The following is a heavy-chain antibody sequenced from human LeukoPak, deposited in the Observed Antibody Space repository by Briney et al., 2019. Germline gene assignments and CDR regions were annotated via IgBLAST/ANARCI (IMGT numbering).Heavy chain of an antibody. CDR3: ARRWEYSSSWYLFDY. CDR2: LIPGDSDT. D-gene: IGHD6-13*01. CDR1: GYSISSYW. J-gene: IGHJ4*02. Sequence: GEAPQILSWGSGYSISSYWVGWVRQKPREDLEGRGALIPGDSDTRYSPSFQGQVTISADKSISTSYLQWSSLKASDTAMYYCARRWEYSSSWYLFDYWGQGTLVTVSS. V-gene: IGHV5-51*01.